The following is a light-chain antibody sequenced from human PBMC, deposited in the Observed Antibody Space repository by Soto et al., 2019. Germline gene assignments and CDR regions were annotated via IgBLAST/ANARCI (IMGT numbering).Light chain of an antibody. V-gene: IGKV1-12*01. CDR3: QQANSPPLT. CDR1: ERINTY. Sequence: DIQMTQSPSSVSASVGDRGTITCRASERINTYLAWYQQQPGKAPKLLIYAASSLQSGVPSRFRGSGSGTEFTLTISNLQPEDFATYYCQQANSPPLTFGGGTKVDIK. J-gene: IGKJ4*01. CDR2: AAS.